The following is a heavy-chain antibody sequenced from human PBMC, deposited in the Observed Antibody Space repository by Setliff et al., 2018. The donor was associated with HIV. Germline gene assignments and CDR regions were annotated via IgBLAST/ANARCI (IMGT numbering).Heavy chain of an antibody. CDR1: AFTFNKYA. CDR3: AKLAGGTSPDGYYYYMDV. Sequence: GSLRLSCTASAFTFNKYAMAWVRQAPGKGLKWVSAISDTGDYIYYADSVKGRFTISRDNSADTVYLQMTGLRAEDTAVFYCAKLAGGTSPDGYYYYMDVWGKGTTVTVSS. V-gene: IGHV3-23*01. CDR2: ISDTGDYI. D-gene: IGHD2-15*01. J-gene: IGHJ6*03.